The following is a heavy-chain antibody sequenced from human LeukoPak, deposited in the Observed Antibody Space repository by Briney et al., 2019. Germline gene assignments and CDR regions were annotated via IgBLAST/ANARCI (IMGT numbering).Heavy chain of an antibody. D-gene: IGHD3-10*01. CDR1: GGSISSYY. CDR2: IYYSGST. V-gene: IGHV4-59*08. Sequence: SETLSLTCTVSGGSISSYYWSWIRQPPGKGLEWIGYIYYSGSTNYNPSLKSRVTISVDTSKNQFSLKLSSVTAADTAVYYCASRNYYGSGSYYNGSSSDAFDIWGQGTMVTVSS. CDR3: ASRNYYGSGSYYNGSSSDAFDI. J-gene: IGHJ3*02.